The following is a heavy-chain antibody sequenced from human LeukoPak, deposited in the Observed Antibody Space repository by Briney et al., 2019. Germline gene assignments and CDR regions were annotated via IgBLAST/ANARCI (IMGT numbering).Heavy chain of an antibody. D-gene: IGHD3-3*01. CDR2: INPYSGDT. Sequence: ASVKVSCKASGYTFSGYYIHWVRQAPGQGLAWMGWINPYSGDTDYARKFQGRVTMTRDTSISTAYMELSRLRSDDTAVYYCARDGEVLRFLQWSNPVDYWGQGTLVTVSS. V-gene: IGHV1-2*02. J-gene: IGHJ4*02. CDR3: ARDGEVLRFLQWSNPVDY. CDR1: GYTFSGYY.